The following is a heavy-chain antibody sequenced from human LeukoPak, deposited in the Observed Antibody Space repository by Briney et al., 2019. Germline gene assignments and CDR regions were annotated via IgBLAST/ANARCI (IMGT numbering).Heavy chain of an antibody. CDR2: ISDDGSNE. Sequence: GGSLRLSCAASGFSFSSYGMHWVRQAPGKGLEWVAVISDDGSNEYYADSVKGRFTISRDNAKNSLYLQMNSLRAEDTAVYYCARVYGDYPDAFDIWGQGTMVTVSS. J-gene: IGHJ3*02. CDR1: GFSFSSYG. V-gene: IGHV3-30*03. CDR3: ARVYGDYPDAFDI. D-gene: IGHD4-17*01.